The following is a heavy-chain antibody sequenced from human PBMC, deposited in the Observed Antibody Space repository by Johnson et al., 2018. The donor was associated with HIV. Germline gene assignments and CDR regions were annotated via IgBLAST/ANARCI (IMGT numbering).Heavy chain of an antibody. CDR2: IKSKSDGGTT. D-gene: IGHD7-27*01. CDR1: AFTFSNAW. J-gene: IGHJ3*02. Sequence: VQLVESGGGLVKPGGSLRLSCEASAFTFSNAWMSWVRQAPGKGLEWVGRIKSKSDGGTTDYAVPVKGRFTISRDNSKNTLYLQMNRLRSEDTAVYFCASGLELGMVAFDIWGQGTMVTVSS. CDR3: ASGLELGMVAFDI. V-gene: IGHV3-15*01.